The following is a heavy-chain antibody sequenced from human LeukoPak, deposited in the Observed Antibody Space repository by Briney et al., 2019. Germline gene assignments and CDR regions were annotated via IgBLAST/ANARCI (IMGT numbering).Heavy chain of an antibody. Sequence: SETLSLTCTVSGGSISSYYWSWIRQPPGKGLEWIGYIYYSGSTNYNPSLKSRVTMSVDTSKNQFSLKLSSVTAADTAVYYCATLVPYSSGWYYFDYWGQGTLVTVSS. CDR1: GGSISSYY. D-gene: IGHD6-19*01. J-gene: IGHJ4*02. CDR2: IYYSGST. CDR3: ATLVPYSSGWYYFDY. V-gene: IGHV4-59*08.